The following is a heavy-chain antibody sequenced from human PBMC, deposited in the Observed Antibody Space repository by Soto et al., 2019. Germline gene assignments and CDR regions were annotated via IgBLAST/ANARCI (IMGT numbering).Heavy chain of an antibody. CDR1: GFTFSSYA. CDR2: ISGSGGST. V-gene: IGHV3-23*01. D-gene: IGHD3-3*01. J-gene: IGHJ6*02. CDR3: ARYGITICGVLMPHYYYGMDV. Sequence: EVQLLGSGGGLVQPGGSLRLSCAASGFTFSSYAMTWVRQAPGKGLEWVSGISGSGGSTYYADSVKGRFIISRDNSKNTLYLQVNSLRVEDTAAYYCARYGITICGVLMPHYYYGMDVWGQGTTVTVSS.